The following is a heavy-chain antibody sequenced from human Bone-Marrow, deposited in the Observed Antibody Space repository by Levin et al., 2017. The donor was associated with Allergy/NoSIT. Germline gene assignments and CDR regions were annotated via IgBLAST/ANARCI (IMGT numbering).Heavy chain of an antibody. J-gene: IGHJ4*02. CDR1: GFIFDDFT. CDR3: AKVKYSGYDYRAGFFDH. D-gene: IGHD5-12*01. V-gene: IGHV3-43*01. Sequence: GGSLRLSCAASGFIFDDFTMYWVRQAPGKGLEWVSLITWDGGSTYYADSLKGRFTISRDNSKNSLYLQMNSLRPEDPALYYCAKVKYSGYDYRAGFFDHWGQGTLVAVSS. CDR2: ITWDGGST.